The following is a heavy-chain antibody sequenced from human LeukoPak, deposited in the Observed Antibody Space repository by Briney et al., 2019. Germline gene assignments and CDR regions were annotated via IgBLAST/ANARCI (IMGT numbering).Heavy chain of an antibody. CDR1: GGSISSSSYY. J-gene: IGHJ5*02. CDR3: ARQSEYCSSTSCYLTWFDH. CDR2: IYYSGST. Sequence: SETLSLTCTVSGGSISSSSYYWGGIRQPPGKGREWVGSIYYSGSTDYNPSLKSRGIIFVDTSKNQFSLKLSSVTAADTAVYYCARQSEYCSSTSCYLTWFDHWGQGTLVTVSS. V-gene: IGHV4-39*01. D-gene: IGHD2-2*01.